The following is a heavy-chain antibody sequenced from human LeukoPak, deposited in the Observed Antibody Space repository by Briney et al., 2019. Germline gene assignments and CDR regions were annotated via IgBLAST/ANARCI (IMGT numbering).Heavy chain of an antibody. Sequence: SVKVSCKASGGTFSSYAISWVRQAPGQGLEWMGRIIPIFGTANYAQKFQGRVTITTDESTSTAYMELSSLRSEDAAVYYYARDSGYYFDYWGQGTLVTVSS. CDR2: IIPIFGTA. J-gene: IGHJ4*02. V-gene: IGHV1-69*05. CDR3: ARDSGYYFDY. D-gene: IGHD1-14*01. CDR1: GGTFSSYA.